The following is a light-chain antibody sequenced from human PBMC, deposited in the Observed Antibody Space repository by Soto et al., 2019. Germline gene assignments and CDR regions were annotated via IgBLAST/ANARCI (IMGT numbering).Light chain of an antibody. CDR3: QMYNNWVGT. Sequence: EVEMRQSPAILSLSPGERATLSCRANQSISSNLAWYQQKPGQAPRLLIYGAATRATGIPARFSGSGSGTDFTLTINSLQSEDFAVYYCQMYNNWVGTFGGGTKVDIK. CDR2: GAA. V-gene: IGKV3-15*01. J-gene: IGKJ4*01. CDR1: QSISSN.